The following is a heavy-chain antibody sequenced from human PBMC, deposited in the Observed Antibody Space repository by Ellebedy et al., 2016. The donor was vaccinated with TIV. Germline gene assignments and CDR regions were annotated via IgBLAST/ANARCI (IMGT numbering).Heavy chain of an antibody. CDR2: ISYGSDTI. J-gene: IGHJ4*02. D-gene: IGHD1-14*01. Sequence: PGGSLRLSCAASGFAFSTYDMTWVRQAPGKGLEWVSYISYGSDTIYYTDSVKGRFTISRDDAKNSLYLQMNSLRDEDTAVYYCARALPGTYTTDYWGQGTLVTVSS. CDR1: GFAFSTYD. V-gene: IGHV3-48*02. CDR3: ARALPGTYTTDY.